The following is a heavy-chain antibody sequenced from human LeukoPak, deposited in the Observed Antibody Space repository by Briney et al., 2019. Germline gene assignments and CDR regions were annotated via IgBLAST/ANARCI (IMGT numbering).Heavy chain of an antibody. V-gene: IGHV3-73*01. CDR1: GFTSTGSA. Sequence: GGSLRLSCAASGFTSTGSAMHLVRQGSQRRQERVVRIRSKANSYATAYAASVKGRFTISRDESKNTAYLQMNSLKTEDTVVYYCTSPSIAARRGYWGQGTLVTVSS. D-gene: IGHD6-6*01. CDR2: IRSKANSYAT. CDR3: TSPSIAARRGY. J-gene: IGHJ4*02.